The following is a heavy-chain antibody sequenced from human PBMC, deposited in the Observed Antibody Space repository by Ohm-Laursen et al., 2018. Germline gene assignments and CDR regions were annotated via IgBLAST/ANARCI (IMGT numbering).Heavy chain of an antibody. J-gene: IGHJ4*02. Sequence: GSLRLSCAASGFIFSSYVMTWVRRAPGRGLEWVSGVYTDGDTYYADAVKGRFTLSRDNSKNTLYLQMNSLRADDTAMYYCARRHTNSFLAYWGQGTLVTVSS. V-gene: IGHV3-53*01. CDR3: ARRHTNSFLAY. D-gene: IGHD6-13*01. CDR2: VYTDGDT. CDR1: GFIFSSYV.